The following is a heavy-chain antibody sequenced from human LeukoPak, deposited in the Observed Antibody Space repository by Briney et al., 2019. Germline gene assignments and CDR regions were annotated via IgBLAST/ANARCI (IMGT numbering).Heavy chain of an antibody. J-gene: IGHJ4*02. Sequence: GRSLRLSCAASGFTFDDYAMHWVRQIPGKGLEWISGISWNSGSIGYADSVRGRFTISRDNDKNSLYLQMNSLRAEDTALYYCAALSGSYQRSFDYWGQGILVTDCS. D-gene: IGHD3-10*01. CDR3: AALSGSYQRSFDY. V-gene: IGHV3-9*01. CDR2: ISWNSGSI. CDR1: GFTFDDYA.